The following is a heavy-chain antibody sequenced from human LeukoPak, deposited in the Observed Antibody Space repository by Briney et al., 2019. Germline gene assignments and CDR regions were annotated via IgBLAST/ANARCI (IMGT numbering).Heavy chain of an antibody. CDR3: ARDSPERYYGSGSHFDY. CDR1: GFTFSSYA. V-gene: IGHV3-30-3*01. J-gene: IGHJ4*02. Sequence: GGSLRLPCAASGFTFSSYAMHWVRQAPGKGLEWVAVISYDGSNKYYADSVKGRFTISRDNSKNTLYLQMNSLRAEDTAVYYCARDSPERYYGSGSHFDYWGQGTLVTVSS. D-gene: IGHD3-10*01. CDR2: ISYDGSNK.